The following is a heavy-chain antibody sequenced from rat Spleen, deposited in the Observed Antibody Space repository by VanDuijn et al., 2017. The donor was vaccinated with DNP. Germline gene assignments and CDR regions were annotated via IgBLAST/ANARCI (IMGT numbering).Heavy chain of an antibody. J-gene: IGHJ4*01. D-gene: IGHD1-9*01. Sequence: EVQLVESGGGLVQPGRSLKLSCAASGFTFSDYAMAWVRQAPKKGLEWVATISYDGSRTYYRDSVKGRFTISRDNAKSTLYLQMDSLRSEDTATYYCARHFRDYGYKENAMDAWGQGTSVTVSS. CDR2: ISYDGSRT. CDR1: GFTFSDYA. CDR3: ARHFRDYGYKENAMDA. V-gene: IGHV5-17*01.